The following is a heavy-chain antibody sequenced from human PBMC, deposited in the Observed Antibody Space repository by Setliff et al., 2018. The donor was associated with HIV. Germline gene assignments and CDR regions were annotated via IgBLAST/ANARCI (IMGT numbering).Heavy chain of an antibody. D-gene: IGHD1-26*01. J-gene: IGHJ6*03. CDR2: ISPDDSDT. Sequence: GESLKISCKGSAYTFSSYWIGWVRQMPGKGLAWMGIISPDDSDTRYSPSFQGQVTISADKSISTAYVQWSSLRASDTDIYYCARQEGANTGHYYLDVWGKGTTVTVSS. V-gene: IGHV5-51*01. CDR3: ARQEGANTGHYYLDV. CDR1: AYTFSSYW.